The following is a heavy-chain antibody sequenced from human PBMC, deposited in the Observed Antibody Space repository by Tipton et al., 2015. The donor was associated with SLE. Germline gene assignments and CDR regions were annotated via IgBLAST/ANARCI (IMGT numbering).Heavy chain of an antibody. V-gene: IGHV3-30*02. CDR2: IRYDGSTT. D-gene: IGHD3-10*02. J-gene: IGHJ5*02. CDR3: VKDNPVCSA. CDR1: GFAFNSYG. Sequence: SLRLSCVASGFAFNSYGMHWVRQAPGKGLEWVSHIRYDGSTTYYADSVQGRFTISRDTSKNALYLQMDSLRTDDTAIFYCVKDNPVCSAWGQGTPVIVSS.